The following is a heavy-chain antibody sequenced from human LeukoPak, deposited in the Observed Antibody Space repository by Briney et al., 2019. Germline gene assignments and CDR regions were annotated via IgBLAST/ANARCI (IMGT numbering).Heavy chain of an antibody. CDR1: GGSISSYY. V-gene: IGHV4-59*01. CDR2: IYYSGST. J-gene: IGHJ4*02. D-gene: IGHD4-17*01. Sequence: PSETLSLTCTVSGGSISSYYWSWIRQPPGKGLEWSGYIYYSGSTNYNPSLKSRVTISVDTSKNQFSLKLTSVTAADTAVYYCVRGFPVTQSFYFDYWGQGTLVPVTS. CDR3: VRGFPVTQSFYFDY.